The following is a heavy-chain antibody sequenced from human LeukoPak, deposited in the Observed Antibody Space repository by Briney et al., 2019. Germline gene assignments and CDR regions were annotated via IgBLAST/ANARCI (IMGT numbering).Heavy chain of an antibody. CDR2: ICYSWST. V-gene: IGHV4-59*01. CDR1: GGSISSYY. Sequence: SETLSLTCTVSGGSISSYYWSWIRQPPGKGLGWIGYICYSWSTNYNPSLKSRVTISVDTSKNQFSLKLSSVTAADTAVYYCAKGSLVTTITLXXYWGXXTLXTVSS. J-gene: IGHJ4*01. CDR3: AKGSLVTTITLXXY. D-gene: IGHD5-12*01.